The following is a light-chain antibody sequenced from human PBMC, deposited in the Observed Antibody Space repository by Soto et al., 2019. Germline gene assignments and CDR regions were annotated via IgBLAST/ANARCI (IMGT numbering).Light chain of an antibody. CDR3: QQRSNWPLPLT. CDR2: DAS. J-gene: IGKJ4*01. Sequence: EIVLTQSPATLSLSPGERATLSCRASQSVSSYLAWYQQKPGQAPRLLIYDASNRATGIPARFSGSGSGTDFTLTIISLEPEDFAVYYCQQRSNWPLPLTFGGGTKVEIK. CDR1: QSVSSY. V-gene: IGKV3-11*01.